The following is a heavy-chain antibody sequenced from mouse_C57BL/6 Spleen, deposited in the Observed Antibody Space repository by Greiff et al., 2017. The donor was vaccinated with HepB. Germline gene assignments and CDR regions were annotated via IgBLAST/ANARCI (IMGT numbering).Heavy chain of an antibody. Sequence: VQLQQSGAELVKPGASVKMSCKASGYTFTSYWITWVKQRPGQGLEWIGDIYPGSGSTNYNEKFKSKATLTVDTSSSTAYMQLSSLTSEDSAVYYCAREDYDEAMDYWGQGTSVTVSS. CDR1: GYTFTSYW. CDR3: AREDYDEAMDY. CDR2: IYPGSGST. J-gene: IGHJ4*01. V-gene: IGHV1-55*01. D-gene: IGHD2-4*01.